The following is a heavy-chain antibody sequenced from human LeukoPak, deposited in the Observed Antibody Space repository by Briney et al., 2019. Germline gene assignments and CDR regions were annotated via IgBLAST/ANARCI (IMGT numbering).Heavy chain of an antibody. CDR1: GYTFTGYY. J-gene: IGHJ4*02. CDR2: INPNSGGT. CDR3: ARGDTYYYDSSGSFDC. V-gene: IGHV1-2*04. Sequence: ASVKVSCKASGYTFTGYYMHWVRQAPGQGLEWMGWINPNSGGTNYAQKFQGWVTMTRDTSISTAYMEPSRLRSDDTAVYYCARGDTYYYDSSGSFDCWGQGTLVTVSS. D-gene: IGHD3-22*01.